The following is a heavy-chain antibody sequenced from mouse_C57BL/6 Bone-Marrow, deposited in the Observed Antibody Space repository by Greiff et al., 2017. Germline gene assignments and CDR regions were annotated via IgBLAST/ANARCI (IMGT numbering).Heavy chain of an antibody. J-gene: IGHJ1*03. V-gene: IGHV5-9-1*02. CDR3: TRDYGSTLYWYFDV. CDR2: ISSGGDYI. D-gene: IGHD1-1*01. CDR1: GFTFSSYA. Sequence: EVMLVESGEGLVKPGGSLKLSCAASGFTFSSYAMSWVRQTPEKRLEWVAYISSGGDYIYYADTVKGRFTISRDNARNTLYLQMSSLKSEDTAMYYCTRDYGSTLYWYFDVWGTGTTVTVSS.